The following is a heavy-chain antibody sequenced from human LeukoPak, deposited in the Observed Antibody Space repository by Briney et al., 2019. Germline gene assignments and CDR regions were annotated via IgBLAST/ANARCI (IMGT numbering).Heavy chain of an antibody. V-gene: IGHV3-21*01. CDR3: ASVRRGYSYGYSDY. D-gene: IGHD5-18*01. Sequence: GGSLRLSCAASGFTFSSFEMNWVRQAPGKGLEWVSSISSSSSYIYYADSVKGRFTISRDNAKNSLYLQMNSLRAEDTAVYYCASVRRGYSYGYSDYWGQGTLVTVSS. CDR2: ISSSSSYI. CDR1: GFTFSSFE. J-gene: IGHJ4*02.